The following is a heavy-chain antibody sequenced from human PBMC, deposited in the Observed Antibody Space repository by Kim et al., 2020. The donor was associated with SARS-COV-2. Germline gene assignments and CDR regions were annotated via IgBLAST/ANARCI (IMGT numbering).Heavy chain of an antibody. D-gene: IGHD3-10*01. CDR2: INHSGST. CDR1: GGSFSGYY. J-gene: IGHJ4*02. CDR3: ARGKGWNGDVLLWFGESYYFDY. Sequence: ETLSLTCAVYGGSFSGYYWSWIRQPPGKGLEWIGEINHSGSTNYNPSLKSRVTISVDTSKNQFSLKLSSVTAADTAVYYCARGKGWNGDVLLWFGESYYFDYWGQGTLVSVSS. V-gene: IGHV4-34*01.